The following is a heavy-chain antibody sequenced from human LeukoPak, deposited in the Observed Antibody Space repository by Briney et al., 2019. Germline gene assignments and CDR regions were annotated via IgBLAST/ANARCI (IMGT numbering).Heavy chain of an antibody. Sequence: PSETLSLICTVSGYSISSPTYYWAWIRQPPGKGLEYIGSILYTGSTYYNPPLKSRVTISVDTSGNQFSVKLTSVTATDTAVYYCASLYGSGSYSFDYWGQGTLVTVSS. CDR3: ASLYGSGSYSFDY. J-gene: IGHJ4*02. CDR2: ILYTGST. D-gene: IGHD3-10*01. V-gene: IGHV4-39*01. CDR1: GYSISSPTYY.